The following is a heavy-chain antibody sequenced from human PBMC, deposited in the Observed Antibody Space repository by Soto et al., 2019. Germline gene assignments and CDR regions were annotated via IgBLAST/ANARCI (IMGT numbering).Heavy chain of an antibody. D-gene: IGHD6-19*01. V-gene: IGHV3-30-3*01. J-gene: IGHJ3*02. CDR1: GFTFSSYA. CDR3: ARSIAVAGSWVSAFDI. Sequence: QVQLVESGGDVVQPGRSLRLSCAASGFTFSSYAMHWVRQAPGKGLEWVAVISYDGSNKYYADSVKGRFTISRDNSKNTLYLQMNSLRAEDTAVYYCARSIAVAGSWVSAFDIWGQGTMVTVSS. CDR2: ISYDGSNK.